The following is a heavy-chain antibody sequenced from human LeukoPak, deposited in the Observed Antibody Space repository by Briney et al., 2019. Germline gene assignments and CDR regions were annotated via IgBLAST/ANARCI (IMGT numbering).Heavy chain of an antibody. D-gene: IGHD2-15*01. CDR1: GYTFNSYD. J-gene: IGHJ5*02. CDR2: ISAYNGNT. V-gene: IGHV1-18*01. Sequence: GASVKVSCKASGYTFNSYDITWVRQAPGQGLEWMGWISAYNGNTNYAQKLQGRVTMTTDTSTSTACMELRSLRSDDTAVYCCAREGWYSRWFDPWGQGTLVTVSS. CDR3: AREGWYSRWFDP.